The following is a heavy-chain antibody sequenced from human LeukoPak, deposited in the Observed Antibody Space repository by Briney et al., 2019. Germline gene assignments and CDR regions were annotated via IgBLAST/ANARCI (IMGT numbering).Heavy chain of an antibody. Sequence: PSETLSLTCTVSGYSISSGYYWGWIRQPPGKGLEWIGSIYHSGSTYYNPSLKSRVTISVDTSKNQFSLKLSSVTAADTAVYYCARRGWGYEAAFDIWGQGTMVTVSS. J-gene: IGHJ3*02. CDR2: IYHSGST. V-gene: IGHV4-38-2*02. D-gene: IGHD7-27*01. CDR3: ARRGWGYEAAFDI. CDR1: GYSISSGYY.